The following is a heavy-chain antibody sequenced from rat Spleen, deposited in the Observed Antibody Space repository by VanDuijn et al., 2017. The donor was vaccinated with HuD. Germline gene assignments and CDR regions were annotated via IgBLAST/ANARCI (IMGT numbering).Heavy chain of an antibody. D-gene: IGHD1-10*01. J-gene: IGHJ2*01. Sequence: EVQLVESGGGLVQPGRSLKLSCAASGFTFTKYGMSWVRQAPTKGLEWVASINTGGGNTYYLGSVKGRFTISRDNAKSTLYLQMNSLRSEDTATYYCTRGGNYDFDYWGQGVMVTVSS. CDR1: GFTFTKYG. CDR3: TRGGNYDFDY. CDR2: INTGGGNT. V-gene: IGHV5S13*01.